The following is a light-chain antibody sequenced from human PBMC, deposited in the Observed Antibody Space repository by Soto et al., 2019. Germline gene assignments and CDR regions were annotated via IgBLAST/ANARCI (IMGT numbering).Light chain of an antibody. CDR3: QSYDSSLSVVV. Sequence: QSVLTQPSSVSGAPGQTVTISCTGSSSNIGAEYDVHWYQQLPGGAPKLLIYESSDRLSGVPDRFSGSKSGASASLAITGLQGEDEANYYCQSYDSSLSVVVFGGGTKLTVL. CDR2: ESS. J-gene: IGLJ2*01. V-gene: IGLV1-40*01. CDR1: SSNIGAEYD.